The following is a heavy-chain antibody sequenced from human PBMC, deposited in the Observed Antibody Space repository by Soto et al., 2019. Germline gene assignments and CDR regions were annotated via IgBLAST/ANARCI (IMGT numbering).Heavy chain of an antibody. D-gene: IGHD3-10*01. Sequence: PGGSLRLSCAASGFTVSSNYMSWVRQAPGKGLEWVSVIYSGGSTYYADSVKGRFTISRDNSKNTLYLQMNSLRAEDTAVYYCARDKLWFGEPRPVSTRGYGMDVWGQGTTVTVSS. CDR3: ARDKLWFGEPRPVSTRGYGMDV. V-gene: IGHV3-66*01. CDR2: IYSGGST. CDR1: GFTVSSNY. J-gene: IGHJ6*02.